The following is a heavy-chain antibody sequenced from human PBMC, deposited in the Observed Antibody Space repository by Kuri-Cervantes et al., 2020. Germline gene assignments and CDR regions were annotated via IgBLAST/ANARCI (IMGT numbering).Heavy chain of an antibody. CDR3: ATGGWGSRDYYYYYGMDV. CDR2: ISYDGSNK. V-gene: IGHV3-30*03. J-gene: IGHJ6*02. D-gene: IGHD3-16*01. Sequence: GGSLRLSCAASGFTFSSYGMHWVRQAPGKGLEWVAVISYDGSNKYYADSVKGRFTISRDNAKNSLYLQMNSLRAEDTALYYCATGGWGSRDYYYYYGMDVWGQGTTVTVSS. CDR1: GFTFSSYG.